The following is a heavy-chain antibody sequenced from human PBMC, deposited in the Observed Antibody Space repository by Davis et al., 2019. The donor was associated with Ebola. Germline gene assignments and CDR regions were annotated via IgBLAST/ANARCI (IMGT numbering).Heavy chain of an antibody. CDR2: IRTGYTTTV. CDR3: ARDRSGGAFDI. V-gene: IGHV3-48*03. J-gene: IGHJ3*02. Sequence: PGGSLRLSCAASGFTFSSYDMNWVRQAPGKGLEWVSFIRTGYTTTVYYAKSVKGRFTGSRDNAKNSLYLQLNDLRDEDTAVYYCARDRSGGAFDIWGQGTMVTVSS. D-gene: IGHD2-15*01. CDR1: GFTFSSYD.